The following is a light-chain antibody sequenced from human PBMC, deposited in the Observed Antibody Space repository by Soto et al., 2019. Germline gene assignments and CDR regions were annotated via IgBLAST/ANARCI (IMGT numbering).Light chain of an antibody. CDR3: QQSYDTPRT. J-gene: IGKJ1*01. CDR2: AAY. Sequence: DIQMTQSPSSLSASVGDRVTITCRASQGIGTYLNWYQQRPGKAPKLLIYAAYNLQSGVPSRFSGSGSGTDFTLTINGLQDEDFATYSCQQSYDTPRTFGQGTKVDIK. CDR1: QGIGTY. V-gene: IGKV1-39*01.